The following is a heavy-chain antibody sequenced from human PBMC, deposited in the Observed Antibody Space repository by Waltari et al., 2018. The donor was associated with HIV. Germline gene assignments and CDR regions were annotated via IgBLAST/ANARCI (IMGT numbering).Heavy chain of an antibody. V-gene: IGHV3-33*01. Sequence: QVQLVESGGGVVQPGTYLRLSCVTSGFSFSAYGMNWVRLAPGRGLEGGGCLWQDGGEEFDADSVRRRFTISGDVSNNTPDLQVNGVGGGDTAVDYCAGKVFDPVGGTVYHFDNWGQGTLVTVSS. CDR2: LWQDGGEE. J-gene: IGHJ4*02. CDR3: AGKVFDPVGGTVYHFDN. D-gene: IGHD6-19*01. CDR1: GFSFSAYG.